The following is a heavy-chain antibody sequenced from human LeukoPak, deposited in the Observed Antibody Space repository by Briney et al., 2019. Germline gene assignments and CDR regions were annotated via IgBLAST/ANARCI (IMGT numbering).Heavy chain of an antibody. V-gene: IGHV3-7*05. Sequence: GGSLRLSCAASGFTFSSYWMGWVRQAPGKGLEWVANIKTDGTENYYVDSVKGRFTISRDNAKNSLYPQMNSLRGEDTAVYYCAKHGPNVFDFWGQGTLVTVSS. CDR2: IKTDGTEN. CDR3: AKHGPNVFDF. CDR1: GFTFSSYW. J-gene: IGHJ4*02. D-gene: IGHD3-16*01.